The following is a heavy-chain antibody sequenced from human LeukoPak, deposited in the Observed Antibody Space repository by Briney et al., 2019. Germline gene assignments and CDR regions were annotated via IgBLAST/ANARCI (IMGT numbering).Heavy chain of an antibody. Sequence: PGGSLRLSCAAFGFTFRGYWMHWVRQAPGKGLVWVSRINTDGSSTTYADSVKGRFTISGDNAKNTLYLQMNSLRAEDTAVYYCAREKAVAGSYFDYWGQGTLVSVSS. CDR2: INTDGSST. CDR3: AREKAVAGSYFDY. CDR1: GFTFRGYW. D-gene: IGHD6-19*01. V-gene: IGHV3-74*01. J-gene: IGHJ4*02.